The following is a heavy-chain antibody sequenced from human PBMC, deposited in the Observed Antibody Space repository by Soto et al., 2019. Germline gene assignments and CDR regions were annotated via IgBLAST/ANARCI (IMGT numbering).Heavy chain of an antibody. J-gene: IGHJ4*02. CDR3: VRGRAMPGERGHFDF. D-gene: IGHD6-19*01. Sequence: QVQLVESGGGVVQPGTSLTLSCAASGFTFVSYAMHWVRQAPGKGPEWVAVISYDGAYAYSSDSMKGRFTISRDNSKNTVSLRMGRLEAVATAGYYCVRGRAMPGERGHFDFWGQGTLVTVSS. CDR2: ISYDGAYA. V-gene: IGHV3-30*15. CDR1: GFTFVSYA.